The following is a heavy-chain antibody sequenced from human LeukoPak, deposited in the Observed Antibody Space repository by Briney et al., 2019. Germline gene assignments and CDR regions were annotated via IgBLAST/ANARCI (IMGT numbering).Heavy chain of an antibody. Sequence: ASVKVSCTASGYTFISHVIHWVRQAPGQRLEWMGWIDTANGNTTYSQKFQGRVTITRDTSASTAYMDLNSPRSEDTAVYYCARGVGYNYGLYYHYGMDVWGQGTTVTVSS. D-gene: IGHD5-18*01. J-gene: IGHJ6*02. V-gene: IGHV1-3*04. CDR1: GYTFISHV. CDR3: ARGVGYNYGLYYHYGMDV. CDR2: IDTANGNT.